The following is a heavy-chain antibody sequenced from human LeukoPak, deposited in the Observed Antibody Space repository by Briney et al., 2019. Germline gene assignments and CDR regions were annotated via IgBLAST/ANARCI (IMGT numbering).Heavy chain of an antibody. CDR3: ARVANITTFGMDV. Sequence: GGSLRLSCATSGFPFSYYGMHWVRQAPGKGPEWVAVIWYDGSRKYYADSVKGRFTISRDNSKNTLYLQMNSLRVEDSAVYYCARVANITTFGMDVWGQGTTATVSS. V-gene: IGHV3-33*01. CDR1: GFPFSYYG. CDR2: IWYDGSRK. J-gene: IGHJ6*02. D-gene: IGHD3-9*01.